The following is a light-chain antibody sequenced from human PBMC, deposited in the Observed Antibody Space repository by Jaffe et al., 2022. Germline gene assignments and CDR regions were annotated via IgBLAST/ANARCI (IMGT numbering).Light chain of an antibody. CDR1: QGISSY. Sequence: AIRMTQSPSSLSASTGDRVTITCRASQGISSYLAWYQQKPGKAPKLLIYAASTLQSGVPSRFSGSGSGTDFTLTISCLQSEDFATYYCQQYYSYFWTFGQGTKVEIK. CDR3: QQYYSYFWT. V-gene: IGKV1-8*01. CDR2: AAS. J-gene: IGKJ1*01.